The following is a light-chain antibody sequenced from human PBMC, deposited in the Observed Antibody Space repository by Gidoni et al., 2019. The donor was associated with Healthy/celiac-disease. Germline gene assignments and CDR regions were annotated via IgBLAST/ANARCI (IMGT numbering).Light chain of an antibody. Sequence: IVTTPTPLSLPVTPAAPASIPCRSCPSLLDSADGNTDFDWYRQKPGQSPPLLTYTLSYRASGVPDRFSGSGSGTDFTLKISRVEAGDVGVYYCMQRIEFPRTFGQGTKVEIK. J-gene: IGKJ1*01. V-gene: IGKV2-40*01. CDR1: PSLLDSADGNTD. CDR2: TLS. CDR3: MQRIEFPRT.